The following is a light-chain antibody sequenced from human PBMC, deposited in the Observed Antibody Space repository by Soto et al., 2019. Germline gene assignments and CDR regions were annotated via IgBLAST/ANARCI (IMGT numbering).Light chain of an antibody. CDR3: SSYTSSSTYV. CDR1: SSDVGGYND. CDR2: DDS. Sequence: QSALTQPASVSGSPGQSITISCTGTSSDVGGYNDVSWYQQHPGKAPEFMIYDDSNRPSGVSNRFSGSKSGNTASLTISGLQAEDEADYYCSSYTSSSTYVFGTGTKVTVL. V-gene: IGLV2-14*01. J-gene: IGLJ1*01.